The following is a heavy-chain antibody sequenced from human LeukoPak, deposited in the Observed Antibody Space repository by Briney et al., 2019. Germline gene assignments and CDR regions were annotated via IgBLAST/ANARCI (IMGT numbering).Heavy chain of an antibody. CDR2: IKQDGREK. V-gene: IGHV3-7*01. J-gene: IGHJ4*02. D-gene: IGHD6-6*01. CDR1: GFTFSSYW. CDR3: ARDLDPSSSPFPYYFDY. Sequence: GGSLRLSCAASGFTFSSYWMSWVRQAPGKGLVWVANIKQDGREKYYVDSVKGRFPISRDNAKNSLYLQMNSLRAVDTAVYYCARDLDPSSSPFPYYFDYWGQGTLVTVSS.